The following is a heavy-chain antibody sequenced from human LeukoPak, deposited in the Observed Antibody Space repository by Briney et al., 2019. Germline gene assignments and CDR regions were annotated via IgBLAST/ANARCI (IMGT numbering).Heavy chain of an antibody. CDR2: MNQDGRQK. V-gene: IGHV3-7*01. CDR1: GFIFGRYW. J-gene: IGHJ4*02. Sequence: GGSLRLSCGASGFIFGRYWMSWVRQAPGKGLERVAKMNQDGRQKYYVDSVRGRFTISRDNSKNTLYLQMNSLRAEDTAVYYCAKEAAGSSLSDYWGQGTLVTVSS. CDR3: AKEAAGSSLSDY. D-gene: IGHD2-15*01.